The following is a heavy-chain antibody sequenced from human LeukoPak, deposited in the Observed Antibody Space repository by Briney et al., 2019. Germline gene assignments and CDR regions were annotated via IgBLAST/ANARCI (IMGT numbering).Heavy chain of an antibody. V-gene: IGHV3-74*01. CDR1: GFTFSRYY. J-gene: IGHJ4*02. Sequence: GGSLRLSCAASGFTFSRYYMHWVRQAPGKGLVWVSHINSDGSGTTYADSVKGRFTVSRDNAKNTLYLQMNSLRVEDTAMYYCTRVFAGDEYSSSGYWGQGTLVTVSS. D-gene: IGHD6-13*01. CDR2: INSDGSGT. CDR3: TRVFAGDEYSSSGY.